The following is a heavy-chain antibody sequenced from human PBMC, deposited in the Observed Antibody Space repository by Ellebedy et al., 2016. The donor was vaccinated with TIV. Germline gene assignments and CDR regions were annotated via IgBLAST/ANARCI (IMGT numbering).Heavy chain of an antibody. J-gene: IGHJ6*02. Sequence: GESLKISCAASGFTFSSNYMTWVRQAPGRGLEWVSLIYSDGNTNYADSVRGRFTISRDSSKNTLDLQMNSLRAEDTAVYYCARAGEYCDFPQNCYAMDVWGQGTTVTVS. D-gene: IGHD2/OR15-2a*01. CDR1: GFTFSSNY. CDR2: IYSDGNT. V-gene: IGHV3-53*01. CDR3: ARAGEYCDFPQNCYAMDV.